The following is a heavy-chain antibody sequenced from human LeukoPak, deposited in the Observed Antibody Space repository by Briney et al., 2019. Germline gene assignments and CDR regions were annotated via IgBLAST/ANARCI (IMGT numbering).Heavy chain of an antibody. CDR3: ARAHGDPITHYYYGMDV. CDR2: IYYSGST. Sequence: SETLSLTCTVSGGSISSYYWSWIRQPPGKGLEWIGYIYYSGSTNYNPSLKSRVTISVDTSKNQISLKLSSVTAADTAVYYCARAHGDPITHYYYGMDVWGQGTTVTVSS. D-gene: IGHD4-17*01. CDR1: GGSISSYY. V-gene: IGHV4-59*01. J-gene: IGHJ6*02.